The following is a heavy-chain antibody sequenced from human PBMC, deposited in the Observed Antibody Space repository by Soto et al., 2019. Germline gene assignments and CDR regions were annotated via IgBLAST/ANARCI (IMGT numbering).Heavy chain of an antibody. CDR3: ARALLLFGEDAHFYYYGMDV. Sequence: PGGSLRLSCAASGFTFSSYGMHWVRQAPGKGLEWVAVIWYDGSNKYYADSVKGRFTISRDNSKNTLYLQMNSLRAEDTAVYYCARALLLFGEDAHFYYYGMDVWGQGTTVTVS. D-gene: IGHD3-10*01. J-gene: IGHJ6*02. CDR1: GFTFSSYG. CDR2: IWYDGSNK. V-gene: IGHV3-33*01.